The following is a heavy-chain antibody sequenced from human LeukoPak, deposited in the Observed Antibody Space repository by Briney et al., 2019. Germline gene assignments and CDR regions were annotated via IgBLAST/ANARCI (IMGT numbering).Heavy chain of an antibody. D-gene: IGHD1-1*01. CDR3: ARDRLLEGRHYYSYYYMDV. J-gene: IGHJ6*03. Sequence: GGSLRLSCAASGFTFSNFWMTWVRQAPGKGLEWVANMKSDGSEKNYVGSVKGRFTISRDNAKSSLYLEMNSLRAEDTAVYYCARDRLLEGRHYYSYYYMDVWGKGTTVTVSS. V-gene: IGHV3-7*01. CDR1: GFTFSNFW. CDR2: MKSDGSEK.